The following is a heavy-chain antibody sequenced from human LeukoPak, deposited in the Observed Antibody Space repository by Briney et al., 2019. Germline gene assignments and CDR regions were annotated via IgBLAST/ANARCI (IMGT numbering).Heavy chain of an antibody. J-gene: IGHJ5*02. D-gene: IGHD2-15*01. CDR2: IYHDGST. CDR1: GRSLSSSSYY. CDR3: ARRAHVGEPAA. V-gene: IGHV4-39*01. Sequence: PSHTLSLTCAVSGRSLSSSSYYWAWIRQPPGKGLEWIGSIYHDGSTYSNPSLEGRVTISVDTSKNQFSLKLTSVTAADTAMYHCARRAHVGEPAAWGQGTLVTVSS.